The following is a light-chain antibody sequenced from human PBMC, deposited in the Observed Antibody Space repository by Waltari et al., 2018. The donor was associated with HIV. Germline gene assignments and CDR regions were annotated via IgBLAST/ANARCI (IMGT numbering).Light chain of an antibody. CDR2: EVT. Sequence: QSALTQPASVSGSPGQSVTISCTGTTSDFGRYNSVSWYHQHPGNVPKVIIYEVTSRPSGVPHRLSGSRSVNTASLTISGLQAEDEAVYYCSTHTTSDTLIFGGGTKLTVL. CDR3: STHTTSDTLI. CDR1: TSDFGRYNS. J-gene: IGLJ2*01. V-gene: IGLV2-14*03.